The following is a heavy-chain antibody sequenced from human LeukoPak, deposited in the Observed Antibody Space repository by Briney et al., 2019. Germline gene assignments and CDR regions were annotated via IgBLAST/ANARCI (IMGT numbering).Heavy chain of an antibody. J-gene: IGHJ4*02. CDR1: GFTFSSYS. Sequence: PGGSLRLSCAASGFTFSSYSMNWVRQAPGTGLEWVSSISSSSSYIYYADSVKGRFTISRDNAKNSLYLQMNSLRAEDTAVYYCARDYYGSGSYYKGSGFLYWGQGTLVTVSS. CDR2: ISSSSSYI. CDR3: ARDYYGSGSYYKGSGFLY. D-gene: IGHD3-10*01. V-gene: IGHV3-21*01.